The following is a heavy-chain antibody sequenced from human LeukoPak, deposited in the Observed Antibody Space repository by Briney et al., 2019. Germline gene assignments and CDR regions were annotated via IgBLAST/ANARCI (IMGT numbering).Heavy chain of an antibody. CDR1: GGSISSYY. CDR2: IYYSGST. CDR3: ARHGYSSSWFYDY. V-gene: IGHV4-59*08. J-gene: IGHJ4*02. Sequence: PSETLSLTCTVSGGSISSYYWSWIRQPAGKGLEWIGYIYYSGSTNYNPSLKSRVTISVDTSKNQFSLKLSSVTAADTAVYYCARHGYSSSWFYDYWGQGTLVTVSS. D-gene: IGHD6-13*01.